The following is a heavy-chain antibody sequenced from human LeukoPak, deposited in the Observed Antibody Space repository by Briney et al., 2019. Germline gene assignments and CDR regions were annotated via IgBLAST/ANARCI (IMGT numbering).Heavy chain of an antibody. J-gene: IGHJ4*02. CDR2: ISWNSGSI. D-gene: IGHD3-22*01. CDR3: AKGQGVVVTQPFDY. Sequence: GGSLRLSCAASGFTFDDYAMHWVRQAPGKGQEWVSGISWNSGSIGYADSVKGRFTISRDNAKNSLYLQMNSLRAEDTALYYCAKGQGVVVTQPFDYWGQGTLVTVSS. V-gene: IGHV3-9*01. CDR1: GFTFDDYA.